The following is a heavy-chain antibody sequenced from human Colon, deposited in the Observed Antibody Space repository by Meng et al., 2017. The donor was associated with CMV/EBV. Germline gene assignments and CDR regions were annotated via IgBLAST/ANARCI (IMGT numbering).Heavy chain of an antibody. CDR3: ARSDFWSGYTIYYFDY. CDR1: GFSLSSSGVG. Sequence: QITLKESGPTLVKSXXTLTLTCTFSGFSLSSSGVGVGWIRQPPGKALEWLALIYWDDDKTYNPSLKSRLTITKDTSKNQVVLTLTNVDPVDTATYYCARSDFWSGYTIYYFDYWGPVTLVTVPQ. D-gene: IGHD3-3*01. CDR2: IYWDDDK. V-gene: IGHV2-5*02. J-gene: IGHJ4*02.